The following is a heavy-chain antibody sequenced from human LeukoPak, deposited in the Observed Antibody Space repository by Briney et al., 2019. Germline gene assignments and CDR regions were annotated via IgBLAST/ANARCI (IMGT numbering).Heavy chain of an antibody. D-gene: IGHD3-10*01. V-gene: IGHV4-59*08. CDR2: IYYSGST. Sequence: SETLSLTCTVSGGSISSYYWSWIRQPPGKGLEWIGYIYYSGSTNYNPSLKSRVTMSVDTSKNQFSLKLSSVTAADTAVYYCAKISYYYGSGTFQPTLYSYYMDVWGKGTTVTISS. J-gene: IGHJ6*03. CDR3: AKISYYYGSGTFQPTLYSYYMDV. CDR1: GGSISSYY.